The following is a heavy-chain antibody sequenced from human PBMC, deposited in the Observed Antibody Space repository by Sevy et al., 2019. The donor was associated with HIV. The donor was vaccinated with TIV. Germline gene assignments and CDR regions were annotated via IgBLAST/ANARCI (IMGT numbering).Heavy chain of an antibody. CDR1: GYTLTELS. CDR3: GTTREYYSDSSGYIDY. CDR2: FDPEDGET. Sequence: ASVKVSCKVSGYTLTELSMHWVRQAPGKGLEWMGRFDPEDGETICAQKFQGRVTMTEDPSTDTAYMELSSLRSEDTAVYYCGTTREYYSDSSGYIDYWGQGTLVTVSS. D-gene: IGHD3-22*01. V-gene: IGHV1-24*01. J-gene: IGHJ4*02.